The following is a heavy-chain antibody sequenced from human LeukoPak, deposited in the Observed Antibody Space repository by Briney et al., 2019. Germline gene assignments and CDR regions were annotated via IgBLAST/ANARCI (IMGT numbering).Heavy chain of an antibody. Sequence: GESLKISCKGSGYSLTSYWIGWVRQMPGKGLEWMGIIYPGDSDTRYSPSFQGQVTISADKSISTAYLQWSSLKASDTAMYYCASPPRDGYNSYDYWGQGTLVTVSS. D-gene: IGHD5-24*01. CDR2: IYPGDSDT. CDR1: GYSLTSYW. J-gene: IGHJ4*02. CDR3: ASPPRDGYNSYDY. V-gene: IGHV5-51*01.